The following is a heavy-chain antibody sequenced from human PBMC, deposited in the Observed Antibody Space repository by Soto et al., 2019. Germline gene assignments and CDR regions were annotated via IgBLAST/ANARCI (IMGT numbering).Heavy chain of an antibody. J-gene: IGHJ6*02. CDR2: IKQDGSEK. Sequence: EVQLVESGGGLVQPGGSLRLSCAASGFTFSSYWMSWVRQAPGKGLEWVANIKQDGSEKYYVDSVKGRFTISRDNAKNSLYLQMNRLRAEDAAVYYCARVNYDFWCGYFFYFYYGMDVWGQGTTVTVSS. CDR3: ARVNYDFWCGYFFYFYYGMDV. D-gene: IGHD3-3*01. V-gene: IGHV3-7*03. CDR1: GFTFSSYW.